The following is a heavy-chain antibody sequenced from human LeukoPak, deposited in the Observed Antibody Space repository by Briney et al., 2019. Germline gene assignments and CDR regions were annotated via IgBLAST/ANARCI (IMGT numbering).Heavy chain of an antibody. Sequence: ASVKVSCKASGGTFSSYAISWVRQAPGQGLEWMGGIIPIFGTANYAQKFQGRVTITTDESTSTAYMELSSLRSEDTAVYYCARHPFLTGSPFDYWGQGTWSPSPQ. CDR2: IIPIFGTA. CDR1: GGTFSSYA. D-gene: IGHD3-9*01. V-gene: IGHV1-69*05. CDR3: ARHPFLTGSPFDY. J-gene: IGHJ4*02.